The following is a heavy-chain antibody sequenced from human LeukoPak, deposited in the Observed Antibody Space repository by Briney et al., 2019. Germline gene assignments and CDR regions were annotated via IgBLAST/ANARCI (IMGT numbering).Heavy chain of an antibody. V-gene: IGHV3-48*04. CDR2: ISSTGGTI. J-gene: IGHJ4*02. D-gene: IGHD2-8*01. CDR1: GFTFSSNS. Sequence: GGSLRLSCAASGFTFSSNSMNWVRQAPGKGLEWVSYISSTGGTIYYADSMKGRFTISRDNAKNSLYLQMNSLRAEDTALYYCARIRYCTNGVCYREYYFDYWGQGTLVTVSS. CDR3: ARIRYCTNGVCYREYYFDY.